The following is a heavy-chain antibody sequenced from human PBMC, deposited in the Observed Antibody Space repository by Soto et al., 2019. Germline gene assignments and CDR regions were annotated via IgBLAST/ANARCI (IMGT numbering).Heavy chain of an antibody. V-gene: IGHV1-8*01. CDR2: MNPNSGNT. Sequence: GASVKVSCKASGYTFTSYDMNWVRQATGQGLEWMGWMNPNSGNTGYAQKFQGRVTMTRNTSISTAYMELSSLRSEDTAVYYCARGPGYCSGASCYLYYYYYYMDVWGKGTTVTVSS. CDR3: ARGPGYCSGASCYLYYYYYYMDV. J-gene: IGHJ6*03. D-gene: IGHD2-15*01. CDR1: GYTFTSYD.